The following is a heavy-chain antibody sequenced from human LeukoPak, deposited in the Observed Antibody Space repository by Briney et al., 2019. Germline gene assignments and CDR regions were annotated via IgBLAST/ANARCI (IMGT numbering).Heavy chain of an antibody. D-gene: IGHD2-8*01. CDR2: IKQDGSEK. J-gene: IGHJ3*02. V-gene: IGHV3-7*01. CDR3: GSMLYWAGAFDI. CDR1: GFTFSSYS. Sequence: GGSLRLSCAASGFTFSSYSMDWVRQAPGKGLEWVANIKQDGSEKYYVDSVKGRFTISRDNAKNSLYLQMNSLRAEDTAVYYCGSMLYWAGAFDIWGQGTMVTVSS.